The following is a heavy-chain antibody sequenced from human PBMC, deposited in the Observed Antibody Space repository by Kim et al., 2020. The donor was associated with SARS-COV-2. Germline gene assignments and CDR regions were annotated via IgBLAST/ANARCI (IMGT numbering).Heavy chain of an antibody. D-gene: IGHD5-12*01. CDR1: GFTFTSSA. CDR2: IVVGSGNT. J-gene: IGHJ6*02. V-gene: IGHV1-58*01. Sequence: SVKVSCKASGFTFTSSAVQWVRQARGQRLEWIGWIVVGSGNTNYAQKFQERVTITRDMSTSTAYMELSSLRSEDTAVYYCAAGVWWLPRYYYYGMDVWGQGTTVTVSS. CDR3: AAGVWWLPRYYYYGMDV.